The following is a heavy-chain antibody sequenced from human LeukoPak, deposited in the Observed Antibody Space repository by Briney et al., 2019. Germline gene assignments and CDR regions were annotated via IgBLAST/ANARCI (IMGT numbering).Heavy chain of an antibody. CDR2: ISGSGGST. V-gene: IGHV3-23*01. CDR1: GLTLTNAW. CDR3: AKGLDYDFWSGYY. J-gene: IGHJ4*02. Sequence: PGGSLRLSCAASGLTLTNAWMNWVRQAPGKGLEWVSAISGSGGSTYYADSVKGRFTISRDNPKNTLYLQMNSLRAEDTAVYYCAKGLDYDFWSGYYWGQGTLVTVSS. D-gene: IGHD3-3*01.